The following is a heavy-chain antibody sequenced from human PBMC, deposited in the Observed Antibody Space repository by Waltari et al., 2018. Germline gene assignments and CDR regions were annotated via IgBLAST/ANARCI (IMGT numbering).Heavy chain of an antibody. CDR1: GLSVGTSY. Sequence: EVQLVQSGGGLMQPGVSLRLSCAASGLSVGTSYMAWVRRGPGKGLEWVSLLYSSGDTHYADSVTGRFTVSRDDSHNTLFLQMSGLRAEDTAVYYCASGNLESSGYYNFWGQGTLVTVSS. CDR3: ASGNLESSGYYNF. D-gene: IGHD5-12*01. J-gene: IGHJ4*02. CDR2: LYSSGDT. V-gene: IGHV3-53*01.